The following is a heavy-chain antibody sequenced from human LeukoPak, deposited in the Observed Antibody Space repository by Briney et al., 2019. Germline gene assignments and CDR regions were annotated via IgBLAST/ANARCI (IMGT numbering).Heavy chain of an antibody. CDR3: AREWDCSGGSCYSRVFDP. J-gene: IGHJ5*02. D-gene: IGHD2-15*01. CDR2: INPNSGGT. CDR1: GYTFTGYY. V-gene: IGHV1-2*02. Sequence: ASVKVSCKASGYTFTGYYMHWVRQAPGQGLEWMGWINPNSGGTNYAQKFQDRVTMTRDTTISTAYMELSRLRSDDTAVYYCAREWDCSGGSCYSRVFDPWGQGTLVTVSS.